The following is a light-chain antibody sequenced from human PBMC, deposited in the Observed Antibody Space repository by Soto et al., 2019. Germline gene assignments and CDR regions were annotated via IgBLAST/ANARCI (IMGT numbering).Light chain of an antibody. Sequence: QSVLTQSPSASGSPGQSITISCTGTSSDVGGYNYVSWYQQHPGKAPKLMIYEVSNRPSGVSNRFSGSQSGNTASLTISGLQAEDEADYYCSSYTSSSTLRVFGGGTKLTVL. CDR3: SSYTSSSTLRV. J-gene: IGLJ3*02. CDR1: SSDVGGYNY. CDR2: EVS. V-gene: IGLV2-14*01.